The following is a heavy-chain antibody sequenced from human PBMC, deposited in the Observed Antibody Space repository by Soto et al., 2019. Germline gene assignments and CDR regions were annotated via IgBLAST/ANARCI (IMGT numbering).Heavy chain of an antibody. Sequence: QMQLVQSGPEVKKPGTSVKVSCKASGFTFSHSAMQWVRQARGQSLEWIGWIVVGSVNTNYAQKLQERVSFSWDVSSDAAEVELSSLRSEATAVYYCAAASYYESNGTKGRIDWGQGTLVTVSS. CDR1: GFTFSHSA. V-gene: IGHV1-58*02. D-gene: IGHD3-22*01. CDR2: IVVGSVNT. CDR3: AAASYYESNGTKGRID. J-gene: IGHJ4*02.